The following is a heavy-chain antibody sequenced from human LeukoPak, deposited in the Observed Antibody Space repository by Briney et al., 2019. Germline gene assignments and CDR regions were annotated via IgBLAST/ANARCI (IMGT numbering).Heavy chain of an antibody. J-gene: IGHJ4*02. CDR2: MNPNSGNT. D-gene: IGHD6-13*01. V-gene: IGHV1-8*01. CDR1: GYTFTSYD. Sequence: ASVRVSCKASGYTFTSYDINWVRQATGQGLEWMGWMNPNSGNTGYAQKFQGRVTMTRNTSISTAYMELSSLRSEDTAVYYCARDSIAAAGTGGTIDDYWGQGTLVTASS. CDR3: ARDSIAAAGTGGTIDDY.